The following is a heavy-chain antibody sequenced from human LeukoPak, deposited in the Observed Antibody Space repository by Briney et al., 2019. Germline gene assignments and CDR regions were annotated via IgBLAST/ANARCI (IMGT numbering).Heavy chain of an antibody. CDR2: IYTSGST. CDR1: GGSISSYY. V-gene: IGHV4-4*07. J-gene: IGHJ4*02. CDR3: AREPPTHYYDSSGFYYVFDY. Sequence: SETLSLTCTVSGGSISSYYWSWIRQPAGKGLEWIGRIYTSGSTNYNPSLKSRVTMSVDTSKNQFSLKLSSVTAADTAVYYCAREPPTHYYDSSGFYYVFDYWGQGTLVTVSS. D-gene: IGHD3-22*01.